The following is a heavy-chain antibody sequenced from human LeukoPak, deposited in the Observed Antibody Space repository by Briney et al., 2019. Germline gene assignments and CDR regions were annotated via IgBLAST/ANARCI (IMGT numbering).Heavy chain of an antibody. CDR1: GFIFSDYY. D-gene: IGHD2/OR15-2a*01. J-gene: IGHJ4*02. CDR2: INSGGSTI. V-gene: IGHV3-11*01. Sequence: GGSLRLSCAASGFIFSDYYMSWLRQAPGKGLEWVSSINSGGSTIYYADPVKGRFTISRDNAKNSLYLQMNSLRAEDSAVYYCVRGTNTYRYWGQGILVTVSS. CDR3: VRGTNTYRY.